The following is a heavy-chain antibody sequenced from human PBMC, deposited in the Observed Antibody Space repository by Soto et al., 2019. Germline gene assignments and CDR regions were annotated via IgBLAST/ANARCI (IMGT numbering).Heavy chain of an antibody. CDR3: ATDKDRGVAAAGTLDN. V-gene: IGHV3-33*01. CDR2: IWYDGSNK. J-gene: IGHJ4*02. CDR1: GFTFSSYG. Sequence: QVQLVESGGGVVQPGRSLRLACAASGFTFSSYGMHWVRQAAGKGLEWVALIWYDGSNKYYADSVKGRFTVSRDNSKNTLYQQMNSLRGEDMAAYYCATDKDRGVAAAGTLDNWGQGTLVTVAS. D-gene: IGHD6-25*01.